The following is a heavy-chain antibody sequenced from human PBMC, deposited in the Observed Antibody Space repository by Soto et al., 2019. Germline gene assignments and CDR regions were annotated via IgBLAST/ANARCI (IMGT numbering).Heavy chain of an antibody. CDR3: ASSYGSGYRAFDY. Sequence: QVQLVQSGAEVKRPGSSVKVSCTASGDTFNFYSINWVRQAPGLGLEWMGRVNPIVSMSNYAQKFQGRVTMTADKSTSTAYMELRSLSSEDTAIYYCASSYGSGYRAFDYWGQGALVTVSS. D-gene: IGHD3-10*01. CDR2: VNPIVSMS. CDR1: GDTFNFYS. J-gene: IGHJ4*02. V-gene: IGHV1-69*02.